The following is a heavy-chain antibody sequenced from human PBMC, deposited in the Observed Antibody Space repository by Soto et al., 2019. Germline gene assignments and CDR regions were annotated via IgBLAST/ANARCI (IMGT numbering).Heavy chain of an antibody. CDR1: GYTFTSYY. Sequence: GASVKVSCKASGYTFTSYYMHWVRQAPGQGLEWMGIINPSGGSTSYAQKFQGRVTMTRDTSTSTVYMELSSLRSEDTAVYYCARARLHIVVVTSLHPFVYWGQGTLVTVSS. V-gene: IGHV1-46*03. CDR3: ARARLHIVVVTSLHPFVY. D-gene: IGHD2-21*02. J-gene: IGHJ4*02. CDR2: INPSGGST.